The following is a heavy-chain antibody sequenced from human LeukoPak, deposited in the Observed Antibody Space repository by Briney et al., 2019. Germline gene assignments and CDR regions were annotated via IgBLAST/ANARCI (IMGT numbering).Heavy chain of an antibody. CDR2: IRYDGSNK. V-gene: IGHV3-30*02. CDR1: GFTFSSYG. D-gene: IGHD3-10*01. Sequence: PGGSLRLSCAASGFTFSSYGMRWVRQAPGKGLEWVAFIRYDGSNKYYADSVKGRFTISRDNSKNTLYLQMDSLRAEDTAVYYCAKEGARSSSGSYTNFDYWGQGTLVTVSS. J-gene: IGHJ4*02. CDR3: AKEGARSSSGSYTNFDY.